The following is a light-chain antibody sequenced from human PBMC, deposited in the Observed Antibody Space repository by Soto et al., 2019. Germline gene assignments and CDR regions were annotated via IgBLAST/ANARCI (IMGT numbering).Light chain of an antibody. Sequence: DIQMTQSPSSLSASVGDRVTITCRASQSISTYLNWYQQKPGKAPKLLIYAASSLQSGVPSRFSGSGSGTDFTLTISSLQPEDFTTYYCQQSYSPLLTFGGGTRWSSN. J-gene: IGKJ4*01. CDR2: AAS. CDR3: QQSYSPLLT. V-gene: IGKV1-39*01. CDR1: QSISTY.